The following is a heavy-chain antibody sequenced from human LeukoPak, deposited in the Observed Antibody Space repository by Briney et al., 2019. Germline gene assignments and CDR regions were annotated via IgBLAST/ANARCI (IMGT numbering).Heavy chain of an antibody. CDR1: GGSISSSNW. V-gene: IGHV4-4*02. CDR2: IYHSGST. J-gene: IGHJ5*02. D-gene: IGHD6-13*01. CDR3: ARDGRAGSSWYGDWFGP. Sequence: SGTLSLTCAVSGGSISSSNWWSWVRQPPGKGLEWIGEIYHSGSTNYNPSLKSRVTISVDKSKNQFSLKLSSVTAADTAVYYCARDGRAGSSWYGDWFGPWGQGTLVTVSS.